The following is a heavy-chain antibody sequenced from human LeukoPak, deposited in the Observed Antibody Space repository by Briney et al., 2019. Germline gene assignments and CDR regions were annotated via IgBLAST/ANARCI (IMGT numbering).Heavy chain of an antibody. Sequence: QTGGSLRLSCAASGFTFSGYTMMWVRQAPGKGLEWVSTVSYSGESTYYADSVRGRFTISRDNSRGTLYLQMDRLTAEDTAVYYCARAPFDYWGQGTLLTVSS. J-gene: IGHJ4*02. V-gene: IGHV3-23*01. CDR3: ARAPFDY. CDR2: VSYSGEST. CDR1: GFTFSGYT.